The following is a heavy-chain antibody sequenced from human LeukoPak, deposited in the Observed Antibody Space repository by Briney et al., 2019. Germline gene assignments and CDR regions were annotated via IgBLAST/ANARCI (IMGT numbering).Heavy chain of an antibody. V-gene: IGHV3-30*02. J-gene: IGHJ4*02. CDR1: GFTFSTYG. CDR2: IPYEGSNK. D-gene: IGHD2-21*02. CDR3: SPLAYCGGDCYL. Sequence: RGSLRLSCAASGFTFSTYGMHWVRQAPGKGLEWVAFIPYEGSNKYYADSVKGRFTISRDISKNALYLQMNSLRAEDTAVYYCSPLAYCGGDCYLWGQGTLVTVSS.